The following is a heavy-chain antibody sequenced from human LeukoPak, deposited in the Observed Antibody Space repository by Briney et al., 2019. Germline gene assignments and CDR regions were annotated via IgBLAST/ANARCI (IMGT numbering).Heavy chain of an antibody. D-gene: IGHD3-22*01. J-gene: IGHJ4*02. CDR3: ATRKYYYDSSGYFGYY. CDR1: GGTFSSYA. CDR2: IIPIFGTA. V-gene: IGHV1-69*13. Sequence: SVKVSCKASGGTFSSYAISWVRQAPGQGLEWMGGIIPIFGTANYAQKFQGRVTITADESTSTAYMELSSLRSEDTVVYYCATRKYYYDSSGYFGYYWGQGTLVTVSS.